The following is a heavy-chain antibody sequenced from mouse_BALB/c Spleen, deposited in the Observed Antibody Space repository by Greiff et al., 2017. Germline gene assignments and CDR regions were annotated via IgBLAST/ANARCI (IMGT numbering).Heavy chain of an antibody. Sequence: QVQLQQSGAELAKPGASVKMSCKASGYTFTSYWMHWVKQRPGQGLEWIGYINPSTGYTEYNQKFKDKATLTADKSSSTAYMQLSSLTSEDSAVYYCARRLYDGRTGYWGQGTTLTVSS. CDR1: GYTFTSYW. CDR3: ARRLYDGRTGY. V-gene: IGHV1-7*01. CDR2: INPSTGYT. J-gene: IGHJ2*01. D-gene: IGHD2-3*01.